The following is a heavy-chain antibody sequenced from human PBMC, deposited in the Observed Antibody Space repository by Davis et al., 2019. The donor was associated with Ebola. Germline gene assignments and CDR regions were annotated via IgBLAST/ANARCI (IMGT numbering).Heavy chain of an antibody. V-gene: IGHV1-18*01. D-gene: IGHD6-6*01. J-gene: IGHJ6*02. CDR3: ARIRSSSSIGYYGKDV. CDR1: GYTFTSYG. CDR2: ISPYSGNP. Sequence: AASVKVSCKASGYTFTSYGISWVRQAPGQGLEWMGWISPYSGNPNYAQKFQGRVTMTRDKSTSTVYMELRSLRSDDTAVYYCARIRSSSSIGYYGKDVWGQGTTVTVSS.